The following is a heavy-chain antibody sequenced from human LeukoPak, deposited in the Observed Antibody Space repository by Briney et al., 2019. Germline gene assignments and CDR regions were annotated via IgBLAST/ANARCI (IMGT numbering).Heavy chain of an antibody. J-gene: IGHJ3*02. CDR1: GFTFSNAR. Sequence: GGSLRLSCAASGFTFSNARMSWVRQAPGKGLEWVGRIKSKTDGGTTDYAAPVKGRFTISRDDSKNTLYLQMNSLKTEDTAVYYCTTVIDITTVVTPYHFDAFDIWGQGTMVTVSS. D-gene: IGHD4-23*01. CDR2: IKSKTDGGTT. CDR3: TTVIDITTVVTPYHFDAFDI. V-gene: IGHV3-15*01.